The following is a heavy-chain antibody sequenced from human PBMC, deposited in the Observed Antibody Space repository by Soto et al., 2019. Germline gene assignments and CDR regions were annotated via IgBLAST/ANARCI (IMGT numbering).Heavy chain of an antibody. CDR3: VRGDNWNDEASDY. J-gene: IGHJ4*02. Sequence: QVQLVESGGGVVQPGRSLRLSCAASGFMFSNHGMHWVRQAPGKGLEWVAVIWSDGNNRYYADSVKGRFTISRDNSKNTVYLQMNSLRAEDTAVYYCVRGDNWNDEASDYWGQVTLVTVSS. CDR1: GFMFSNHG. V-gene: IGHV3-33*01. D-gene: IGHD1-1*01. CDR2: IWSDGNNR.